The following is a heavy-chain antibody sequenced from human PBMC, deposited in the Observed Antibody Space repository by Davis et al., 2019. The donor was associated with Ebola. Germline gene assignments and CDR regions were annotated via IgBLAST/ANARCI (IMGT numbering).Heavy chain of an antibody. CDR3: ARRPVGATPFDY. D-gene: IGHD1-26*01. CDR1: GYTFTNYC. CDR2: IYPGDSDT. V-gene: IGHV5-51*01. Sequence: GGSLRLSCKGSGYTFTNYCIGSVRQLPGKGLEWMGIIYPGDSDTRYSPSFQGQVTISADKSISTAYLQWSSLKASETAMYYCARRPVGATPFDYWGQGTLVTVSS. J-gene: IGHJ4*02.